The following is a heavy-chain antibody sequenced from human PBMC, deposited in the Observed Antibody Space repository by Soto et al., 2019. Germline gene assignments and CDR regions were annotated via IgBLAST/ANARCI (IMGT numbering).Heavy chain of an antibody. D-gene: IGHD2-8*01. CDR2: IRASGTST. Sequence: EVQLLESGGGLVQPGGSLRLFCAASGFTFSSYAMAWVRQAPGKGLEWVSTIRASGTSTYYADSVEGRFSISRDNSKNTLYLQMNSLRAEDTAVYYCAKEWSDARTREKCGLVDYWGQGALVTVSS. J-gene: IGHJ4*02. CDR1: GFTFSSYA. V-gene: IGHV3-23*01. CDR3: AKEWSDARTREKCGLVDY.